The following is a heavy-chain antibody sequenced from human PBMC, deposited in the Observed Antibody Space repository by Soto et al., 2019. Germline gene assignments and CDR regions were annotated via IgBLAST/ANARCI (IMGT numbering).Heavy chain of an antibody. J-gene: IGHJ6*02. Sequence: SVKVSCKASGGTFSSYAISWVRQAPGQGLEWMGGIIPIFGTANYAQKFQGRVTITADESTSTAYMELSSLRSEDTAVYYCAGGGVWGSYRPPDYYYYYGMDVWGQGTTVTVSS. V-gene: IGHV1-69*13. CDR1: GGTFSSYA. CDR3: AGGGVWGSYRPPDYYYYYGMDV. CDR2: IIPIFGTA. D-gene: IGHD3-16*02.